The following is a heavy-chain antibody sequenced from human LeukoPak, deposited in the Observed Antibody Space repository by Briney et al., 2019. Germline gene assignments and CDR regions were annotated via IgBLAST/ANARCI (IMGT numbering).Heavy chain of an antibody. CDR2: IRSKAYGGTT. CDR1: AFTFSSYG. CDR3: TTRNDVMNAFDI. Sequence: PGGSLRLSCAASAFTFSSYGMSWVRQAPGKGLEWVGFIRSKAYGGTTEYAASVEGRFTISRDDSKSIAYLQMNSLKTEDTAVYYRTTRNDVMNAFDIWGQGTMVTVSS. V-gene: IGHV3-49*04. D-gene: IGHD1-1*01. J-gene: IGHJ3*02.